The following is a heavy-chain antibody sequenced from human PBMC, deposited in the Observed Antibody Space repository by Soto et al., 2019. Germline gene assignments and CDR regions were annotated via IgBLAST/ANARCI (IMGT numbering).Heavy chain of an antibody. CDR2: IYYTGST. Sequence: QVQMQESGPGLVKPSQTLSLTCSVSGASIRSGGYYWSWLRQSPGKGLEWIGHIYYTGSTFYSPSLKSRLTISRDTAKNQFSLDLRSVTAADTVMYDCARIEMASIKWGRGTLVTVAS. CDR3: ARIEMASIK. V-gene: IGHV4-31*03. J-gene: IGHJ4*02. CDR1: GASIRSGGYY.